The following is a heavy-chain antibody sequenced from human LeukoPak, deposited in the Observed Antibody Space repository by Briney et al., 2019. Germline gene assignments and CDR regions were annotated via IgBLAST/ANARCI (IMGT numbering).Heavy chain of an antibody. CDR3: AKETYGTGNFYSDS. V-gene: IGHV3-74*01. CDR1: IYTLSRYW. J-gene: IGHJ4*02. CDR2: IHKDWSSP. D-gene: IGHD3-10*01. Sequence: GGSLRLSCAASIYTLSRYWMQWVRHAPGKGLVWVSRIHKDWSSPIYADSVKGRFNISRHNTQNTLSLQMHGMRAEDTPLYYCAKETYGTGNFYSDSWGQGILVTVSS.